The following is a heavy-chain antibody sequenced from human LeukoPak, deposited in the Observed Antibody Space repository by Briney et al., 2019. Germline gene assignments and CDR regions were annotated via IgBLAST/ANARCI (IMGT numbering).Heavy chain of an antibody. D-gene: IGHD2-2*01. CDR3: ARGNVVPAAMGGWFDP. CDR2: IYHSGST. Sequence: SETLSLTCTVSGGSISSSSYYWGWIRQPPGKGLEWIGEIYHSGSTNYNPSLKSRVTISVDKSKNQFSLKLSSVTAADTAVYYCARGNVVPAAMGGWFDPWGQGTLVTVSS. V-gene: IGHV4-39*07. J-gene: IGHJ5*02. CDR1: GGSISSSSYY.